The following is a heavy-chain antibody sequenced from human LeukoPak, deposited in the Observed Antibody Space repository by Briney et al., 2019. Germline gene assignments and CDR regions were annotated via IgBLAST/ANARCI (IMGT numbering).Heavy chain of an antibody. CDR2: ISYDGSNK. D-gene: IGHD3-9*01. Sequence: PGGSLRLSCAASGFTFSSYAMHWVRQAPGKGLEWVAVISYDGSNKYYADSVKGRFTISRDNSKNSLYLQMNSLRAEDTALYYCAKRGGDILTGYYFDYWGQGTLVTVSS. CDR1: GFTFSSYA. J-gene: IGHJ4*02. V-gene: IGHV3-30-3*02. CDR3: AKRGGDILTGYYFDY.